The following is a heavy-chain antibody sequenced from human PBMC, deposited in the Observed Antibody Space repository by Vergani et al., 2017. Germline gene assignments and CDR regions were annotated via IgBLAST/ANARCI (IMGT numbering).Heavy chain of an antibody. CDR3: ARDRGYYDSSGYYLYYFDY. J-gene: IGHJ4*02. Sequence: QVQLQQSGPGLVKPSQTLSLTCAISGDSVSSNSAAWNWIRQSPSRGLEWLGRTYYRSKWYNDYAVSVKSRITINPDTSKNQFSLQLNSVTPEDTAVYYCARDRGYYDSSGYYLYYFDYWGQGTLVTVSS. CDR1: GDSVSSNSAA. V-gene: IGHV6-1*01. CDR2: TYYRSKWYN. D-gene: IGHD3-22*01.